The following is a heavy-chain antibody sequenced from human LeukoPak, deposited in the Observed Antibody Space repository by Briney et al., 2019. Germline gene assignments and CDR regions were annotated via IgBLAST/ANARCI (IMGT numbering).Heavy chain of an antibody. CDR2: INHSGST. CDR1: GGSFSGYY. J-gene: IGHJ4*02. CDR3: ATTSIAARPGVDH. Sequence: PSETLSLTCAVYGGSFSGYYWSWIRQPPGKGLEWIGEINHSGSTNYNPSLKSRVTISVDTSKNQFSLKLSSVTAADTAVYYCATTSIAARPGVDHWGQGTLVTVSS. V-gene: IGHV4-34*01. D-gene: IGHD6-6*01.